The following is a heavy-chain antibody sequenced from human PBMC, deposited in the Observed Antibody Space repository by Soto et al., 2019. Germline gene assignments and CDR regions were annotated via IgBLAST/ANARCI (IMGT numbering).Heavy chain of an antibody. CDR2: IYYSGST. D-gene: IGHD3-16*02. CDR1: GGSISSSSYY. CDR3: ARQEYYDYVWGSYRPPLFDY. J-gene: IGHJ4*02. Sequence: SETLSLTCTVSGGSISSSSYYWGWIRQPPGKGLEWIGSIYYSGSTYYNPSLKSRLTISVDTSKNQFSLKLSSVTAADTAVYYCARQEYYDYVWGSYRPPLFDYWGQGTLVTVS. V-gene: IGHV4-39*01.